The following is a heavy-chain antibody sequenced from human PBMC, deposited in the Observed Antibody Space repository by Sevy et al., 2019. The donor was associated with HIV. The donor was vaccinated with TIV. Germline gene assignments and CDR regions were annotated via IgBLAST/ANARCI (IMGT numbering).Heavy chain of an antibody. V-gene: IGHV4-4*07. Sequence: SETLSLTCTVSGGSISSYYWSWIRQPAGKGLEWIGRIYTSGSTNYNPSLKSRVTMSVDTSKNQFSLKLSSVTAADTAGYYCARVMRCSSTSCYSGAPPGGYYYGMDVWGQGTTVTVSS. CDR3: ARVMRCSSTSCYSGAPPGGYYYGMDV. CDR1: GGSISSYY. D-gene: IGHD2-2*02. J-gene: IGHJ6*02. CDR2: IYTSGST.